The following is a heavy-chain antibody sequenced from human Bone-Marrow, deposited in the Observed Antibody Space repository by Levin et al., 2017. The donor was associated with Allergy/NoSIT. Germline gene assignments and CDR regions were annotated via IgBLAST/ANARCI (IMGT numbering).Heavy chain of an antibody. CDR2: IYYSGST. V-gene: IGHV4-59*01. CDR1: GGSISSYY. D-gene: IGHD6-6*01. CDR3: AREYSSSSGWADAFDI. J-gene: IGHJ3*02. Sequence: SETLSLTCTVSGGSISSYYWSWIRQPPGKGLEWIGYIYYSGSTNYNPSLKSRVTISVDTSKNQFSLKLSSVTAADTAVYYCAREYSSSSGWADAFDIWGQGTMVTVSS.